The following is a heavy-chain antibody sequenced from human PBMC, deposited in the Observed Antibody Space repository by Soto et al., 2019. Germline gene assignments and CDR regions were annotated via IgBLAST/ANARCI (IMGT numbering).Heavy chain of an antibody. CDR3: ARDRVPTIVATSHGGDY. V-gene: IGHV1-3*01. CDR1: GYTFTSYA. J-gene: IGHJ4*02. Sequence: ASVKVSCKASGYTFTSYAMHWVRQAPGQRLEWMGWINAGNGNTKYSQKFQGRVTITRDTSASTAYMELSSLRSEDTAVYYCARDRVPTIVATSHGGDYWGQGTLVTVSS. D-gene: IGHD5-12*01. CDR2: INAGNGNT.